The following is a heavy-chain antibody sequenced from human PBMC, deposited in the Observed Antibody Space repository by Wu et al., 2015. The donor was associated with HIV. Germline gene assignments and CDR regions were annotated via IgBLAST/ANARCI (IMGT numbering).Heavy chain of an antibody. CDR1: GGTFSSYA. D-gene: IGHD2-2*01. CDR2: IIPIFGTA. CDR3: ARVGCSSTSCYHYYYGMDV. V-gene: IGHV1-69*13. Sequence: QVQLVQSGAEVKKPGSSVKVSCKASGGTFSSYAISWVRQAPGQGLEWMGRIIPIFGTANYAQKFQGRVTITADESTSTAYMELSSLRSEDTAVYYCARVGCSSTSCYHYYYGMDVWGQGTTGHRLL. J-gene: IGHJ6*02.